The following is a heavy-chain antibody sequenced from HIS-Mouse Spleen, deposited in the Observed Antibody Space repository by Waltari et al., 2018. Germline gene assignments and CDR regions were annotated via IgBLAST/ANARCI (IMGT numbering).Heavy chain of an antibody. V-gene: IGHV5-51*03. D-gene: IGHD2-8*01. CDR3: AKGGLMVYAIGDY. CDR1: GDSFTSYW. J-gene: IGHJ4*02. CDR2: IYPGDSDT. Sequence: VQLVQSGEEVKKPGESLKISCKGYGDSFTSYWIGWVRQMPGKGLEGRGIIYPGDSDTRYSPSFQGQVTISRDNSKNTLYLQMNSLRAEDTAVYYCAKGGLMVYAIGDYWGQGTLVTVSS.